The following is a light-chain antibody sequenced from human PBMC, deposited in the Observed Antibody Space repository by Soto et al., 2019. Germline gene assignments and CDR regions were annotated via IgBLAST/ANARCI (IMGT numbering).Light chain of an antibody. J-gene: IGKJ1*01. CDR2: GAS. Sequence: EIVLTQSPGTLSLSPGERATLSCRASQSVSSSYLAWYQQKPGQAPRLLIYGASSRATGIPDRFSGSGSGTHFTLIISGLGPEDFAVYYCQQYGSSPWTFGQGTKVEIK. V-gene: IGKV3-20*01. CDR1: QSVSSSY. CDR3: QQYGSSPWT.